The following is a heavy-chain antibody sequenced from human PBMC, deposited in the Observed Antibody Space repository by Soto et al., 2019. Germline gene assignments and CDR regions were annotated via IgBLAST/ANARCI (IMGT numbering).Heavy chain of an antibody. V-gene: IGHV4-31*03. CDR2: IYYSGSP. CDR1: GGSISSGGYY. CDR3: ERSSSYYCYFDY. J-gene: IGHJ4*02. D-gene: IGHD3-22*01. Sequence: QVQLQESGPGLVKPSQTLSLTCTVSGGSISSGGYYWSWIRQPPGKGLEWIGYIYYSGSPYYNPSFMSRVIILVDTSKNQFSLNLSSVTGAETAVYYCERSSSYYCYFDYWGQGTLVTVSS.